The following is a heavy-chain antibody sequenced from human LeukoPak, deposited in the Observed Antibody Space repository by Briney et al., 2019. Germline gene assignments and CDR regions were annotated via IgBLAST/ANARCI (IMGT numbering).Heavy chain of an antibody. D-gene: IGHD1-26*01. CDR3: ATDPGEWEPI. J-gene: IGHJ3*02. Sequence: AGGSLRLSCATSGLTFTNAWMSWFRQAPGKGLEWVGRIKSKTDGGTSDYAAPVQGRFTISRDDSKNTLYLQMNSLKIEDTTVYYCATDPGEWEPIWGQGTMVTVSS. CDR2: IKSKTDGGTS. V-gene: IGHV3-15*01. CDR1: GLTFTNAW.